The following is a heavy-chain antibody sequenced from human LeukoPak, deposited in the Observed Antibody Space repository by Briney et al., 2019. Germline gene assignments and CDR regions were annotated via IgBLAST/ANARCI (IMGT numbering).Heavy chain of an antibody. V-gene: IGHV3-48*01. CDR1: AFTFSDYS. CDR3: ARDRFTSGSYFFDY. Sequence: GGSLRHSCAASAFTFSDYSMNWVRQAPGKGLEWISYISGRSSTIYYADSVRGRFTISRDNAKNSMYLQMNSLRAEDTAVYYCARDRFTSGSYFFDYWGQGTLVTVSS. CDR2: ISGRSSTI. D-gene: IGHD1-26*01. J-gene: IGHJ4*02.